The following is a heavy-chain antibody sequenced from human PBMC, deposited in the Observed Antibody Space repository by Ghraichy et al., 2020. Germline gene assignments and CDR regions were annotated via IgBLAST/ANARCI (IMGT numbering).Heavy chain of an antibody. CDR1: GFTFSSFG. V-gene: IGHV3-33*01. D-gene: IGHD3-22*01. CDR2: IWYDGSNK. J-gene: IGHJ4*02. Sequence: GGSLRLSCAASGFTFSSFGMHWVRQAPGKGLEWVAVIWYDGSNKNYVDSVKDRFTISRDNSKNTVYLQMNSLRAEDTAVYYCARDSYYSDSSGYAEYWGQGILVTVSS. CDR3: ARDSYYSDSSGYAEY.